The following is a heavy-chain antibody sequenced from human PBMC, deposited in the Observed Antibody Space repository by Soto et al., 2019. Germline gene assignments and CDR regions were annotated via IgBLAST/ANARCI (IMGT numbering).Heavy chain of an antibody. J-gene: IGHJ3*02. Sequence: QVQLVQSGAEVKKPGSSVKVSCKASGGTFSSYTISWVRQAPGQGLEWMGRIIPILGIANYAQKFQGRVTITADKSTSTAYMELSSMRSKDTAVYYCARDYDGSGLDAFDIWGQGTMVTVSS. CDR2: IIPILGIA. CDR1: GGTFSSYT. CDR3: ARDYDGSGLDAFDI. D-gene: IGHD3-10*01. V-gene: IGHV1-69*08.